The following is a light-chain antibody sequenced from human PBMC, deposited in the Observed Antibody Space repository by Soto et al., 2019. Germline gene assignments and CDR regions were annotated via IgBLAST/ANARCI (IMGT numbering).Light chain of an antibody. Sequence: EIVLTQSPATLSLSPGERGTLSCRASQTFSSHLAWYQQKPGQAPMLLIYDASKRATGIPARFSGRGSGTNFTITISSLNPEDFAVYYCQQRSNWPPVITFGQGTRLEIK. CDR2: DAS. CDR1: QTFSSH. J-gene: IGKJ5*01. V-gene: IGKV3-11*01. CDR3: QQRSNWPPVIT.